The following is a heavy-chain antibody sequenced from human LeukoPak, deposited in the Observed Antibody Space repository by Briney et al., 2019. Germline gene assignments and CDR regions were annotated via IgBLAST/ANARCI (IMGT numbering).Heavy chain of an antibody. V-gene: IGHV1-24*01. CDR3: ARAKGIAAAGTSSIDY. CDR1: GYTLTELS. D-gene: IGHD6-13*01. J-gene: IGHJ4*02. Sequence: ASVKVSCKVSGYTLTELSMHWVRQAPGKGLEWMGGFDPEDGETIYAQKFQGRVTMTEDTSTDTAYMELSSLRSEDTAVYYCARAKGIAAAGTSSIDYWGQGTLVTVSS. CDR2: FDPEDGET.